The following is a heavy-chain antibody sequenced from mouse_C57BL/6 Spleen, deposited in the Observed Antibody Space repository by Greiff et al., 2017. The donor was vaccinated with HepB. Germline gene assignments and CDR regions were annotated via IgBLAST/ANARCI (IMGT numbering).Heavy chain of an antibody. D-gene: IGHD2-4*01. V-gene: IGHV5-17*01. CDR1: GFTFSDYG. CDR2: ISSGSSTI. CDR3: ARASYDYASYYYAMDY. Sequence: EVKVEESGGGLVKPGGSLKLSCAASGFTFSDYGMHWVRQAPEKGLEWVAYISSGSSTIYYADTVKGRFTISRDNAKNTLFLQMTSLRSEDTAMYYCARASYDYASYYYAMDYWGQGTSVTVSS. J-gene: IGHJ4*01.